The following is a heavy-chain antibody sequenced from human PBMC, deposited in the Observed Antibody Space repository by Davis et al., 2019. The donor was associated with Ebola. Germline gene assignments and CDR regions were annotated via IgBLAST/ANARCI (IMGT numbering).Heavy chain of an antibody. Sequence: GESLKISCAASGFTVSSNYMRWVRQAPGKGLEWVSVIYSGGSTYYADSVKGRFTISRDNAKNSLYLQMNSLRAEDTAVYYCARDGAVALDYWGQGTLVTVSS. CDR2: IYSGGST. V-gene: IGHV3-66*01. J-gene: IGHJ4*02. CDR1: GFTVSSNY. CDR3: ARDGAVALDY. D-gene: IGHD6-13*01.